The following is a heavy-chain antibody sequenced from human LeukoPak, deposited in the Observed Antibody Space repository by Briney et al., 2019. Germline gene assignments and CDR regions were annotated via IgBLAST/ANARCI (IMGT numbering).Heavy chain of an antibody. CDR1: GYTFTGYY. CDR3: ARVTMRRGYSGYGY. J-gene: IGHJ4*02. V-gene: IGHV1-2*02. D-gene: IGHD5-12*01. Sequence: GASVKVSCKASGYTFTGYYMHWVRQAPGQGLEWMGWINPNSGGTNYAQKFQGRVTMTRDTSISTAYMELSRLRSDDTAVYYCARVTMRRGYSGYGYWGQGTLVTVSS. CDR2: INPNSGGT.